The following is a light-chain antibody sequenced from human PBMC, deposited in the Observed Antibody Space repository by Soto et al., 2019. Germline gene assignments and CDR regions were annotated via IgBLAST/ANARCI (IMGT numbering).Light chain of an antibody. J-gene: IGKJ1*01. CDR1: QSPLYSNGYNF. Sequence: DVVMTQSPLSLPVTPGEPASISCRSSQSPLYSNGYNFLDWYLQKPGQSPQLLIYLGSNRSSGVPDRFSGSGSGTDFTLKISRVEAEDVGVYYCMQALQTPWTFGQGTKVDIK. CDR2: LGS. V-gene: IGKV2-28*01. CDR3: MQALQTPWT.